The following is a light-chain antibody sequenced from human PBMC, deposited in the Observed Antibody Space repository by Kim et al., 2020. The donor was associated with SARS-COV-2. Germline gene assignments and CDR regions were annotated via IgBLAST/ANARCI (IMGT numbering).Light chain of an antibody. V-gene: IGLV3-1*01. J-gene: IGLJ2*01. CDR2: QDK. CDR1: KLDKKY. CDR3: QTWDSSTVI. Sequence: SYELTQPPSVSVSPGQMASISCSGDKLDKKYISWYQQKPGQAPLLLIYQDKRRPSGIPERFSASNSGDTAILTIRGTQALDEGDYFCQTWDSSTVIFGGGTTLTVL.